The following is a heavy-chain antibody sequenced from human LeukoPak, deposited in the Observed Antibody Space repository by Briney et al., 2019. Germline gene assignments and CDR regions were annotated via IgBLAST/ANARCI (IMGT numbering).Heavy chain of an antibody. Sequence: SETLSLTCTVSGGSISSYYWSWIRQPPGKGLECIGYIYYSGSTNYNPSLKSRVTISVDTSKNQFSLKLSSVTAADTAVYYCAREVMAGSPYYYYYYMDVWGKGTTVTISS. CDR1: GGSISSYY. D-gene: IGHD3-10*01. V-gene: IGHV4-59*01. CDR2: IYYSGST. J-gene: IGHJ6*03. CDR3: AREVMAGSPYYYYYYMDV.